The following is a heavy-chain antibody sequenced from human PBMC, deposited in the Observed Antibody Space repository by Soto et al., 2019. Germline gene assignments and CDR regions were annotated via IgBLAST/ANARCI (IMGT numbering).Heavy chain of an antibody. CDR3: AKGGPDAFCGGGRCYFES. Sequence: PGGSLRLSCAASGFTFDDYAMHWVRQAPGKGLEWVSGISWNSGITGYADSVKGRFSISRDNAKNSLYLQMNSLRREDTALYYCAKGGPDAFCGGGRCYFESWGQGTQVTVSS. V-gene: IGHV3-9*01. D-gene: IGHD2-21*01. CDR1: GFTFDDYA. CDR2: ISWNSGIT. J-gene: IGHJ4*02.